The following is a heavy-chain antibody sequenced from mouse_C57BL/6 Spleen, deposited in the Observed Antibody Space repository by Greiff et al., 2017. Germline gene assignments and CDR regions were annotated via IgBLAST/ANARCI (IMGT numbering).Heavy chain of an antibody. J-gene: IGHJ2*01. D-gene: IGHD1-1*01. V-gene: IGHV3-6*01. CDR2: ISYDGSH. CDR1: GYSITSGYY. Sequence: VQLQQSGPGLVKPSQSLSLTCSVTGYSITSGYYWNWIRQFPGNKLEWMGYISYDGSHNYNPSLKNRISITRDTSKNQFFLKLNSVTTEDTATYYCARDYYGSSSGGLDYWGQGTTRTVSS. CDR3: ARDYYGSSSGGLDY.